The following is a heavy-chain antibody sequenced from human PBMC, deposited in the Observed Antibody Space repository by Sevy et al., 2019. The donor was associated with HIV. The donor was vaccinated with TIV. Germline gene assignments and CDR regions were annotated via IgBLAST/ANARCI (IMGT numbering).Heavy chain of an antibody. V-gene: IGHV3-7*01. Sequence: GESLKISCAASGFTFSSYWMNWVRQAPGKGLEWVANIKQDGSEKYYVDSVKGRFTISRDNAKNSMLLQMNSLRAEDTAVYYCAXALXAAAXXWGQGTLVTVSS. D-gene: IGHD6-25*01. CDR1: GFTFSSYW. CDR3: AXALXAAAXX. J-gene: IGHJ4*02. CDR2: IKQDGSEK.